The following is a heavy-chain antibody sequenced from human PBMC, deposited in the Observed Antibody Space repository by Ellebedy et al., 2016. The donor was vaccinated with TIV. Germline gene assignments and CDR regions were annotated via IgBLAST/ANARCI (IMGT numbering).Heavy chain of an antibody. V-gene: IGHV1-2*02. Sequence: ASVKVSCKASGYTFTGYFMHWVRQAPGQGLEWMGWINPNSGGTKYAQRFQGRVTMTRGTSISTAYVELSRLRSDDTAVYYCARGGSSWYIDFDYWGQGTLVTVSS. CDR3: ARGGSSWYIDFDY. CDR2: INPNSGGT. D-gene: IGHD6-13*01. CDR1: GYTFTGYF. J-gene: IGHJ4*02.